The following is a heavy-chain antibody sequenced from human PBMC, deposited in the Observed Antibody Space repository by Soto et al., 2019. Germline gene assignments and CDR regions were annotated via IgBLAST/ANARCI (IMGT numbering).Heavy chain of an antibody. CDR1: GFTFTTYW. J-gene: IGHJ2*01. V-gene: IGHV3-7*01. Sequence: EVQLVESGGGLVQPGGSLRLSCAASGFTFTTYWMTWVRLVPGRGLERVANIRQDGLEKYYVDSVKGRFTISRENANSSLYLQMNRLRAEDTGLYYCARVSNRYFDLWGRGTLVTVSS. D-gene: IGHD7-27*01. CDR3: ARVSNRYFDL. CDR2: IRQDGLEK.